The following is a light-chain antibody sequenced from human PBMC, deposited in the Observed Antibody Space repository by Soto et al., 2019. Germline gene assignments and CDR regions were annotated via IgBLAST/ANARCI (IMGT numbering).Light chain of an antibody. CDR1: HSDIGAGYG. CDR3: QSFDSSRIGLL. CDR2: DTT. J-gene: IGLJ2*01. V-gene: IGLV1-40*01. Sequence: QSVLTQPPSVTGAPGQRVTISCTGSHSDIGAGYGVHWYQQFPHSAPKLLIYDTTNRPSGVPDRFSGSRSGTSASLAITGLQAEDEADYYCQSFDSSRIGLLFGGGTKGTVL.